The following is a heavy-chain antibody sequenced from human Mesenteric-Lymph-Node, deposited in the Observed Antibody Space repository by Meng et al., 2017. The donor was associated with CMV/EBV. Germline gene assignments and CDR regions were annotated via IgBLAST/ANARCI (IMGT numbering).Heavy chain of an antibody. V-gene: IGHV3-48*01. Sequence: GESLKISCAASGFTFSSYGMHWVRQAPGKGLEWVSYISSSGSTIYYADSVKGRFTISRDNSKNTLYVQMNSLRAEDTAVYYCAKGGSGSYPTYGMDVWGQGTTVTVSS. CDR3: AKGGSGSYPTYGMDV. D-gene: IGHD1-26*01. J-gene: IGHJ6*02. CDR1: GFTFSSYG. CDR2: ISSSGSTI.